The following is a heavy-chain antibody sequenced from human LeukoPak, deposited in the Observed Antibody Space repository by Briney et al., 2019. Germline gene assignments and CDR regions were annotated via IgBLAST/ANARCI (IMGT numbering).Heavy chain of an antibody. V-gene: IGHV1-24*01. CDR1: GYTLTELS. CDR2: FDSEDGER. D-gene: IGHD1-1*01. J-gene: IGHJ2*01. CDR3: ATIANSVPATDTTYRYLDV. Sequence: ASVKVSCKVSGYTLTELSMHWVRQAPGKGREWMGGFDSEDGERIYAQKFQGRVTMTEDTSTDTAYMELSSLRSDRTAVYYCATIANSVPATDTTYRYLDVWGGGTLVTVST.